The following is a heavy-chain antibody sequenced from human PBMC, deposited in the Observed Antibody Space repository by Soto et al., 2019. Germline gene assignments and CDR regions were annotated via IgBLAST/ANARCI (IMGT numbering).Heavy chain of an antibody. CDR2: IYYSGST. CDR3: ARDMWGPATDAFDI. D-gene: IGHD3-16*01. J-gene: IGHJ3*02. CDR1: GGSISSGGYY. Sequence: SETLSLTCTVSGGSISSGGYYWSWIRQHPGKGLEWIGYIYYSGSTYYNPSLKSRVTISVDTSKNQFSLKLSSVTAADTAVYYCARDMWGPATDAFDIWGQGTMVTVSS. V-gene: IGHV4-31*03.